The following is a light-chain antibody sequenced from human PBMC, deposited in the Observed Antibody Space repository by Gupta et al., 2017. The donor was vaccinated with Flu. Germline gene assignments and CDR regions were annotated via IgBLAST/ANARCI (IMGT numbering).Light chain of an antibody. Sequence: QSLLTQPPPLSRAPGQPVPISCTGSRSNIGAGYDVPWYQHLPETAPKLLIHGNTKRPSGVPDRFSGFKSGTSASLAISGLQTEDEADYHCQSEDSSLGIWVFGGGTKLTVL. J-gene: IGLJ3*02. V-gene: IGLV1-40*01. CDR1: RSNIGAGYD. CDR3: QSEDSSLGIWV. CDR2: GNT.